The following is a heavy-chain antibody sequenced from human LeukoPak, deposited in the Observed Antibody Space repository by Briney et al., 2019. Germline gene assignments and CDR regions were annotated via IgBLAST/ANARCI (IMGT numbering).Heavy chain of an antibody. Sequence: GRSLRLSCAASGFTFSSYGMHWVRQAPGKGLEWVAAISYDGSNKYYADSVKGRFTISRDNSKNTLYLQMNSLRAEDTAVYYCAKNAAGLNHYYYYGMDVWGQGTTVTVSS. CDR1: GFTFSSYG. CDR2: ISYDGSNK. J-gene: IGHJ6*02. D-gene: IGHD6-13*01. V-gene: IGHV3-30*18. CDR3: AKNAAGLNHYYYYGMDV.